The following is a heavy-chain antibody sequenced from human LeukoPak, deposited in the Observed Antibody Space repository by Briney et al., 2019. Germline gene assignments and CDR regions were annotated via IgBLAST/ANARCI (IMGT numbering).Heavy chain of an antibody. V-gene: IGHV1-18*01. CDR3: ARKVGSGWSDY. CDR2: ISAYNGNT. J-gene: IGHJ4*02. D-gene: IGHD6-19*01. CDR1: GYTFTIYG. Sequence: ASVTVSCKASGYTFTIYGISWVRQAPGQGLEGMGWISAYNGNTNYAQKLQGRVTMTTDTSTSTAYMELRSLRSDDTAVYYCARKVGSGWSDYWGQGTLVTVSS.